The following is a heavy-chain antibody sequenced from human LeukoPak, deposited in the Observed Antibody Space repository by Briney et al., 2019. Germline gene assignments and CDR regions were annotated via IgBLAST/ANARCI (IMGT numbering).Heavy chain of an antibody. Sequence: PGGSLRLSCAASGFTFSDYYMSWIRQAPETGLEWLSYTIPSGGTIYYTDSVKGRFTMSRDNAQNALYLEMNSLRAEDTAVYYCAREKKTEWTTGAFDMWGQGTMVIVSS. CDR1: GFTFSDYY. V-gene: IGHV3-11*01. J-gene: IGHJ3*02. CDR3: AREKKTEWTTGAFDM. D-gene: IGHD3-3*01. CDR2: TIPSGGTI.